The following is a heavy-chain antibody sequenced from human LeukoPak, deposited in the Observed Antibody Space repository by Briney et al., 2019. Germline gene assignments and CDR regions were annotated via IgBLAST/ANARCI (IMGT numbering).Heavy chain of an antibody. V-gene: IGHV3-33*01. CDR3: EISPTPRIWYQGGMDG. D-gene: IGHD2-8*01. Sequence: GRSLRLSCAAPGFTFSSYGMHWVRQAPGKGLEWVAVIWYDGSNKYYADSVKGRFTISRDNSKNTLYLQMNSLRAEDTAVYYCEISPTPRIWYQGGMDGWGKGTTVTVSS. CDR2: IWYDGSNK. J-gene: IGHJ6*04. CDR1: GFTFSSYG.